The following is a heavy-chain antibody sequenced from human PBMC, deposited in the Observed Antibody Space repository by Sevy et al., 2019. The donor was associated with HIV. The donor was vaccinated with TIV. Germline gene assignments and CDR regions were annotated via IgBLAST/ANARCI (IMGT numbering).Heavy chain of an antibody. D-gene: IGHD6-13*01. Sequence: GGSLRLSCAASGFTFSIYAMNWVRQAPGKGLEWVSSITSSRTTIYYADSVKGRFTISRDKAKASVYLQMNSLRDEDTAVYYCARGIASAVLDYWGQGTLVTVSS. CDR3: ARGIASAVLDY. CDR2: ITSSRTTI. CDR1: GFTFSIYA. V-gene: IGHV3-48*02. J-gene: IGHJ4*02.